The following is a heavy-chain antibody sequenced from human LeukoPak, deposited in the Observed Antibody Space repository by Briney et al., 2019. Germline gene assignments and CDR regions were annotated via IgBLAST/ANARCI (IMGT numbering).Heavy chain of an antibody. CDR2: IYYSGST. CDR1: GGSISNYY. J-gene: IGHJ5*02. V-gene: IGHV4-59*01. CDR3: ARGRITISSWFDP. Sequence: SETLSLTCTVSGGSISNYYWSWIRQPPGKGLEWIGYIYYSGSTNYNPSLKSRVTISVDTSKNQFSLKLSSVTAADTAVYYCARGRITISSWFDPWGQGTLVTVSS. D-gene: IGHD3-9*01.